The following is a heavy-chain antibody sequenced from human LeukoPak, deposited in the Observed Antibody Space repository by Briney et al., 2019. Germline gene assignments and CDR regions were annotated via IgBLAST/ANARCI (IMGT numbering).Heavy chain of an antibody. Sequence: GGSLRLSCAASGSTFSSYSMNWVRQAPGKGLEWVSSISSSSSYIYYADSVKGRFTISRDNAKNSLYLQMNSLRAEDTAVYYCARVVPRLTVTTIANYYYYGMDVWGQGTTVTVSS. CDR1: GSTFSSYS. CDR2: ISSSSSYI. V-gene: IGHV3-21*01. CDR3: ARVVPRLTVTTIANYYYYGMDV. D-gene: IGHD4-11*01. J-gene: IGHJ6*02.